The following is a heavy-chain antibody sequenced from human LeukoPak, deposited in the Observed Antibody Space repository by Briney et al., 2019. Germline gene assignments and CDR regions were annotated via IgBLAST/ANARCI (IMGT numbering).Heavy chain of an antibody. CDR2: SYTSGST. Sequence: KPSQTLSLTCTVSGGSISSGSYYWRWIRQPAGKGLEWIVRSYTSGSTNYNTHLKSRVTISVETSKNQFSLKLSSVTAADTAVYYCARDRTYYYDSSGYADAFDIWGQGTMVTVSS. CDR3: ARDRTYYYDSSGYADAFDI. CDR1: GGSISSGSYY. J-gene: IGHJ3*02. V-gene: IGHV4-61*02. D-gene: IGHD3-22*01.